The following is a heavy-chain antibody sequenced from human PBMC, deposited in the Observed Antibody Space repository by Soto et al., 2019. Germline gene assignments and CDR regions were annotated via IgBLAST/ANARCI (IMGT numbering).Heavy chain of an antibody. CDR2: MNPNSGNT. CDR3: ASGEAAAATYGMDV. V-gene: IGHV1-8*01. D-gene: IGHD6-13*01. J-gene: IGHJ6*02. Sequence: ASVKVSCKASGYTFTSYDINWVRQATGQGLEWMGWMNPNSGNTGYAQKFQGRVTMTRNTSISTAYMELSSLRSEDTAMYYCASGEAAAATYGMDVWGQGTTVTVAS. CDR1: GYTFTSYD.